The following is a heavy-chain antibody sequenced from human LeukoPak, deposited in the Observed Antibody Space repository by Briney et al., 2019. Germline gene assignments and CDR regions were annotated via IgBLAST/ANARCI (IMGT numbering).Heavy chain of an antibody. J-gene: IGHJ3*02. Sequence: WASVKVSCKASGYTFTSYYMHWVRQAPGQGLEWMGIINPSGGSTSYAQKFQGRVTMTRDTSTSTVYMELSSLRSEDTAVYYCARGVIFVVVPAAPSSDAFDIWGQGTMVTVSS. V-gene: IGHV1-46*01. D-gene: IGHD2-2*01. CDR2: INPSGGST. CDR1: GYTFTSYY. CDR3: ARGVIFVVVPAAPSSDAFDI.